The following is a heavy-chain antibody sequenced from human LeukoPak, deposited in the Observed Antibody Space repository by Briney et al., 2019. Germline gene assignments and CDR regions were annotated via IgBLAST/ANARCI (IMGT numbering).Heavy chain of an antibody. V-gene: IGHV3-21*01. Sequence: GGSLRLSCAASGFTFSSYWMSWVRQAPGKGLEWVSSISSSSSYIYYADSVKGRFTISRDNAKNSLYLQMNSLRAEDTAVYYCARVPQYYDSSGYLYWGQGTLVTVSS. J-gene: IGHJ4*02. CDR3: ARVPQYYDSSGYLY. D-gene: IGHD3-22*01. CDR2: ISSSSSYI. CDR1: GFTFSSYW.